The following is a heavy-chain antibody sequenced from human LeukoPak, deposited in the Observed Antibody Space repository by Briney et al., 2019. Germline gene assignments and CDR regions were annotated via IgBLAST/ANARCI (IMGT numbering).Heavy chain of an antibody. CDR1: GGSISGYY. Sequence: PSETLSLTCAVSGGSISGYYWSWIRQPAGKGLEWIGRIYSSGSTNYSPSLKSRVTMSVDTSKNQLSLKLSSVTAADTAVYYCARTRDRSAYDRFDYWGQGTLVTVSS. V-gene: IGHV4-4*07. J-gene: IGHJ4*02. CDR3: ARTRDRSAYDRFDY. CDR2: IYSSGST. D-gene: IGHD3-22*01.